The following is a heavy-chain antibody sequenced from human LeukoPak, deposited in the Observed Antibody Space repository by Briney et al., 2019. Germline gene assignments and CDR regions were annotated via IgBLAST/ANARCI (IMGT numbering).Heavy chain of an antibody. V-gene: IGHV4-34*01. CDR2: INQSGST. Sequence: PSETLSLTCAVYGASFSGYYWSWIRQPPGKGLEWIGEINQSGSTNYNPSLKSRVTISVDTSKNQFSLKLSSVTAADTAVYYCARGLYDFWSGYQNWFDPWGQGTLVTVSS. CDR3: ARGLYDFWSGYQNWFDP. D-gene: IGHD3-3*01. J-gene: IGHJ5*02. CDR1: GASFSGYY.